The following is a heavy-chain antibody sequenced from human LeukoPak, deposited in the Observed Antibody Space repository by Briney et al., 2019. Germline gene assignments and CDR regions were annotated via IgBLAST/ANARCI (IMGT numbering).Heavy chain of an antibody. CDR3: ARGPTISETGYFDY. CDR2: INHRGDT. CDR1: GGSFSAYY. J-gene: IGHJ4*03. V-gene: IGHV4-34*01. Sequence: SETLSLTCAVYGGSFSAYYWSWIRQSPGKGLEWIAEINHRGDTNYNPSVKSRVSISVDTSKNQFSLKVTSLTAADTAVYYCARGPTISETGYFDYWGQGTLVTASS. D-gene: IGHD1-1*01.